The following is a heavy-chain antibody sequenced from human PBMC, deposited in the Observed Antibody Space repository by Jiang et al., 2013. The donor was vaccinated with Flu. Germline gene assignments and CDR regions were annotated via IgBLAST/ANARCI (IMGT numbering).Heavy chain of an antibody. J-gene: IGHJ4*02. CDR2: INPESGST. CDR3: ARIYVGGASGFDY. V-gene: IGHV1-2*04. Sequence: GAEVKKPGASVKVSCKASGYTFTGYYMHWVRQAPGQGLEWMGWINPESGSTNYAQKLQGWVTMTRDRSINTAYMELTRLTSDDTAVYYCARIYVGGASGFDYVGPGNPGHR. CDR1: GYTFTGYY. D-gene: IGHD3-16*01.